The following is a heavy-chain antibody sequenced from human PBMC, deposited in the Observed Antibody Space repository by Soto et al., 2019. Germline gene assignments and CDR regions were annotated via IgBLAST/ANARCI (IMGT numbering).Heavy chain of an antibody. CDR1: GYSFTSYG. V-gene: IGHV1-18*01. D-gene: IGHD3-10*01. CDR2: ISSENGNT. J-gene: IGHJ4*02. CDR3: VRQASMVRGINSPDY. Sequence: GASVKVSCKASGYSFTSYGISWVRQAPRQRLEWMGWISSENGNTKYAHNLQGRVTMTTDTSTSTAYMELRSLRSDDTAVYYCVRQASMVRGINSPDYWGQGTLVTVS.